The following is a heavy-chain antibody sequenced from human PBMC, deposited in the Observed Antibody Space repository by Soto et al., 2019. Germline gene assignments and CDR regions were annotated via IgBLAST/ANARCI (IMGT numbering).Heavy chain of an antibody. CDR1: GFTFSSYG. CDR3: ARDGALGSYFDY. V-gene: IGHV3-33*01. J-gene: IGHJ4*02. Sequence: GGSLRLSCAASGFTFSSYGMHWVRQAPGKGLEWVAVIWYDGSNKYYADSVKGRFTISRDNSKNTLYLQMNSLRAEDTAVYYCARDGALGSYFDYWGQGTLVTVSS. CDR2: IWYDGSNK. D-gene: IGHD2-15*01.